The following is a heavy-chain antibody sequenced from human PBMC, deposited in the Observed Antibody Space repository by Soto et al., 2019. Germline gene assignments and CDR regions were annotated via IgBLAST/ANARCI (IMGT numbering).Heavy chain of an antibody. J-gene: IGHJ6*03. CDR1: GFTFSSYS. D-gene: IGHD3-16*01. CDR3: ARVRGVTHPYYYYYMDV. V-gene: IGHV3-48*01. CDR2: ISSSTSTI. Sequence: PGGSLRLSCAASGFTFSSYSMSWVRQAPGKGLQWASYISSSTSTIYYADSVKGRFTISRDNAKNSLYLQMNSLRAEDAAVYYCARVRGVTHPYYYYYMDVWGKGTKVTVSS.